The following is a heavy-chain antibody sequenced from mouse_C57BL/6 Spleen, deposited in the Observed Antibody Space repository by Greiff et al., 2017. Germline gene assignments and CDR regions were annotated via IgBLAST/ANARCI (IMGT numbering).Heavy chain of an antibody. J-gene: IGHJ4*01. CDR2: INPSTGGT. D-gene: IGHD2-4*01. Sequence: EVQLQQSGPELVKPGASVKISCKASGYSFTGYYMNWVKQSPEKSLEWIGEINPSTGGTTYNQKFKANATLTVDKSSSTAYMQLKSLTSEDSAVYYCARGLRLDAMDYWGQGTSVTVSS. V-gene: IGHV1-42*01. CDR3: ARGLRLDAMDY. CDR1: GYSFTGYY.